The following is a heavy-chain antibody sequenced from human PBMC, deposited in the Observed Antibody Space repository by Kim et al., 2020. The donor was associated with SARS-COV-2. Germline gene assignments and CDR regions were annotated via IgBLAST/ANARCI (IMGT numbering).Heavy chain of an antibody. D-gene: IGHD3-10*01. J-gene: IGHJ6*02. CDR1: GDSVSSNTAA. V-gene: IGHV6-1*01. CDR3: AVGHGSGSGALWGRLLYNYYGMDV. CDR2: TFYRSKWYS. Sequence: SQTLSLTCAISGDSVSSNTAAWNWIRQSPSRGLEWLGRTFYRSKWYSDYAVSVKGRLTINPDTSMNQVSLQLNSVTPEDTAVYYCAVGHGSGSGALWGRLLYNYYGMDVWGQGTTVTVSS.